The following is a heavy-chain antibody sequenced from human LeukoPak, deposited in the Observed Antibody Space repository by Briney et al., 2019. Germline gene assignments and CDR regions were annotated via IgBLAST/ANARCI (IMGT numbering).Heavy chain of an antibody. CDR2: ISYDGSNK. V-gene: IGHV3-30*04. Sequence: GGSLRLSCAASGFTFSRYAMHWVRQAPGKGLEWVAVISYDGSNKYYADSVKGRFTISRDNSKNTLYLQMNSLRAEDTAVYYCAKGDSGYYTFFDYWGQGTLVTVSS. J-gene: IGHJ4*02. CDR1: GFTFSRYA. D-gene: IGHD3-22*01. CDR3: AKGDSGYYTFFDY.